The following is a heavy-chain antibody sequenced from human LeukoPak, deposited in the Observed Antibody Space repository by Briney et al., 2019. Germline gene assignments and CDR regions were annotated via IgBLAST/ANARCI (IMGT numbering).Heavy chain of an antibody. V-gene: IGHV3-30*18. CDR2: ISYDGSNK. D-gene: IGHD2-8*02. Sequence: GGSLRLSCAASGFTFSSYVMHWVRQAPGKGLEWVAVISYDGSNKYYADSVKGRFTISRDNSKNTLYLQMNSLRAEDTAVYYCAKGWFMGDYFDYWGQGTLVTVSS. J-gene: IGHJ4*02. CDR3: AKGWFMGDYFDY. CDR1: GFTFSSYV.